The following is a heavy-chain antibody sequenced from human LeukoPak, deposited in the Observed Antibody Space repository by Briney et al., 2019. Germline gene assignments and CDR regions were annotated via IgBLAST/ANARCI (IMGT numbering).Heavy chain of an antibody. CDR1: GFTVSSNY. CDR2: IYSGGST. CDR3: AKIPSIAVAGLFDY. J-gene: IGHJ4*02. V-gene: IGHV3-66*01. D-gene: IGHD6-19*01. Sequence: GGSLRLSCAASGFTVSSNYMSWVRQAPGKGLEWVSVIYSGGSTYYADSVKGRFTISRDNSKNTLYLQMNSLRAEDTAVYYCAKIPSIAVAGLFDYWGQGTLVTVSS.